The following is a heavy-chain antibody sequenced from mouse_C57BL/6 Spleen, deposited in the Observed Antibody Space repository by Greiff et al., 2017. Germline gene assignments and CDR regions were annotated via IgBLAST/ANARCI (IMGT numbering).Heavy chain of an antibody. CDR3: ARIYHDYYYCDY. D-gene: IGHD2-4*01. CDR1: GYAFSSYW. V-gene: IGHV1-80*01. J-gene: IGHJ2*01. CDR2: IYPGNGDT. Sequence: VQLQQSGAELVKPGASVKISCKASGYAFSSYWMNWVKQRPGKGLEWIGQIYPGNGDTNYNGKFKGKATLTADNSASTAYMQLSSLTSEDSAVYVCARIYHDYYYCDYWGQGTTRTVSS.